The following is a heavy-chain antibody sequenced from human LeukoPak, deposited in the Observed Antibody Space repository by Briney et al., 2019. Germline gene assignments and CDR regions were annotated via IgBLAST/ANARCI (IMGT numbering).Heavy chain of an antibody. CDR2: IYYSGST. V-gene: IGHV4-31*03. CDR3: ARDRRYYFDY. Sequence: SETLSLTCTVSGGSISSGGYYWSWIRQHPGKGLEWIGYIYYSGSTHYNPSLKSRVTISVDTSKNQFSLKLSSVTAADTAVYYCARDRRYYFDYWGQGTLVTVSS. J-gene: IGHJ4*02. CDR1: GGSISSGGYY.